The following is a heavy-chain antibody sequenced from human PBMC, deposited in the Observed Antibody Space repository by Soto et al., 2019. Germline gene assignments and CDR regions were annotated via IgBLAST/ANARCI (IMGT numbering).Heavy chain of an antibody. D-gene: IGHD3-3*01. J-gene: IGHJ5*02. Sequence: QVQLQESGPGLVKPSQTLSLTCTVSGGSISSGGYYWSWIRQHPGKGLEWIGYIYYSGSTYYNPSLKSRVTISVDTSKNQFSLKLSSVTAADTAVYYCARDRRITRHKNWFDPWGQGTLVTVSS. V-gene: IGHV4-31*03. CDR3: ARDRRITRHKNWFDP. CDR1: GGSISSGGYY. CDR2: IYYSGST.